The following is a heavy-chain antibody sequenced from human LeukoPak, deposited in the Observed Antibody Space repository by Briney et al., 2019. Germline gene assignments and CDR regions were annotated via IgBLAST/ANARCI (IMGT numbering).Heavy chain of an antibody. D-gene: IGHD5-18*01. V-gene: IGHV3-53*01. Sequence: PGGSLRLSCAVSGLTVSTNYMSWVRQAPGKGLEWVSVIYSGGSTYYADSVKGRFTISRDNSKNTLYLQMNSLRAEDTAVYYCARYSAMDPGAFDIWGQGTMVTVSS. CDR3: ARYSAMDPGAFDI. CDR2: IYSGGST. J-gene: IGHJ3*02. CDR1: GLTVSTNY.